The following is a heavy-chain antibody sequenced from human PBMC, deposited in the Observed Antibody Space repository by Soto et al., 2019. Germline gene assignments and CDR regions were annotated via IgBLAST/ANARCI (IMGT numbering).Heavy chain of an antibody. D-gene: IGHD5-18*01. CDR3: ERDPGYSYGGH. J-gene: IGHJ4*01. CDR1: GFTFSSYE. Sequence: PGGSLRLSCAASGFTFSSYEMNWVRQAPGKGLGWVSYISSSGSTIYYADSVKGRFTISRDNAKKSLYLQMNSLRAEDTAVYYCERDPGYSYGGHWGQGTMVTVSS. V-gene: IGHV3-48*03. CDR2: ISSSGSTI.